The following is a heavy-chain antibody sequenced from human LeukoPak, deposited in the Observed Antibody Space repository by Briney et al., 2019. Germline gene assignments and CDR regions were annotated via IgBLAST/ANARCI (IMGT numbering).Heavy chain of an antibody. J-gene: IGHJ3*02. D-gene: IGHD2-2*01. CDR2: IYHSGST. CDR3: ASRSSSTSCYRLAAFDI. V-gene: IGHV4-38-2*02. Sequence: SETLSLTCTVSGYSISSGYYWGWIRQPPGKGLEWIGSIYHSGSTYYNPSLKSRVTISVDTSKNQFSLKLSSVTAADTAVYYCASRSSSTSCYRLAAFDIWGQGTMVTVSS. CDR1: GYSISSGYY.